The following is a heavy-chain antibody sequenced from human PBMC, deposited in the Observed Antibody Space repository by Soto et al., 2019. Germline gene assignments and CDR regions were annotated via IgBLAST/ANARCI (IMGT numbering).Heavy chain of an antibody. CDR1: GFTFSDYY. V-gene: IGHV3-11*05. J-gene: IGHJ2*01. CDR2: INSSSSYT. D-gene: IGHD6-13*01. Sequence: QVQLVESGGGLVKPGGSLRLSCAASGFTFSDYYMSWIRQAPGKGLEWISYINSSSSYTNYADSVKGRFTISRDNAKNSLYLPMNGLRAEDTAVYYCARIVAAAGGRRYCGLWGRGSLVTVSS. CDR3: ARIVAAAGGRRYCGL.